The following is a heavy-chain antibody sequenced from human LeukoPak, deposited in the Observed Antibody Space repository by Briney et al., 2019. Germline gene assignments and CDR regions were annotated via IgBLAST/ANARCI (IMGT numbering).Heavy chain of an antibody. CDR2: IYTSGST. J-gene: IGHJ2*01. CDR1: GGSISSGSYY. V-gene: IGHV4-61*02. Sequence: PSQTLSLTCTVSGGSISSGSYYWSWIRQPAGKGLEWIGRIYTSGSTNYNPSLKSRVTISVDTSKNQFSLKLSSVTAADTAVYYCARAYCSSTTCSAVGYFDLWGRGTLVTVSS. D-gene: IGHD2-2*01. CDR3: ARAYCSSTTCSAVGYFDL.